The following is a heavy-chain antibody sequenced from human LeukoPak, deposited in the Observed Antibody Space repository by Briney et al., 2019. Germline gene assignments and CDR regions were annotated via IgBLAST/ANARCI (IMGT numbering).Heavy chain of an antibody. D-gene: IGHD3-10*01. CDR3: ARDPYITMVRGVIPHDAFDI. Sequence: GRSLRLSCGASGFTFSSYAMHWVRQAPGKGLEWVAVIAYDGSNKYHADSVKGRLTISRDNSKNTLYLQMNSLRAEDTAVYYCARDPYITMVRGVIPHDAFDIWGQGTMVTVSS. V-gene: IGHV3-30*04. CDR1: GFTFSSYA. J-gene: IGHJ3*02. CDR2: IAYDGSNK.